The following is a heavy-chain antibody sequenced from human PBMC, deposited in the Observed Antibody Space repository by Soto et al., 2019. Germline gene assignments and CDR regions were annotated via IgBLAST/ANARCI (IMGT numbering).Heavy chain of an antibody. CDR2: ISSNGGTT. D-gene: IGHD3-10*01. J-gene: IGHJ4*02. CDR1: GFIFSNYG. CDR3: ARTPMMRGVTDGVDF. Sequence: EVNLVETGGALVQPGGSLRLSCATSGFIFSNYGLSWVRQAPGKGLEWISYISSNGGTTFYADSVRGRFTVSRDNAEKSFSLEMNSLRVGDTAVYHCARTPMMRGVTDGVDFWGQGTLVTVAS. V-gene: IGHV3-48*03.